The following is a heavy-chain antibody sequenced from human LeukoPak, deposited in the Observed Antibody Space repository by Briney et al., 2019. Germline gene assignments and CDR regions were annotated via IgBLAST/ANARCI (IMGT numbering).Heavy chain of an antibody. CDR2: IYYSVTT. J-gene: IGHJ4*02. CDR3: ARKIRGSSWIDY. Sequence: SETLSLTCTVSGGSISSYYWSWIRQPPGKGLEWIGHIYYSVTTNYNPSLKSRVIISVDTSKSQFSLKLTSVTAADTAVYYCARKIRGSSWIDYWGQGTLVTVSS. V-gene: IGHV4-59*01. D-gene: IGHD6-13*01. CDR1: GGSISSYY.